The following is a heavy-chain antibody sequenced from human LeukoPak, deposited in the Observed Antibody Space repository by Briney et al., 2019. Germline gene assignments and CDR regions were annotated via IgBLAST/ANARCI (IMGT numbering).Heavy chain of an antibody. CDR2: ISAYNGNT. V-gene: IGHV1-18*01. CDR1: GYTFTSYG. Sequence: ASVKVSCKASGYTFTSYGISWVRQAPGQGLEWMGWISAYNGNTNYAQKLQGRVTMTTDTSTSTAYMELRSLRSDDTAVYYCARAWRYCSGGSCSNYVDYWGQGTQVSDSS. CDR3: ARAWRYCSGGSCSNYVDY. D-gene: IGHD2-15*01. J-gene: IGHJ4*02.